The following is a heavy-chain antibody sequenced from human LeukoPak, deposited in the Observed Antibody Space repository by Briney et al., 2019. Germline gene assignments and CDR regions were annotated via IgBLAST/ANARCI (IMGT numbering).Heavy chain of an antibody. CDR1: GFTFDDYA. J-gene: IGHJ4*02. CDR3: ARGAYSSGWAYFDH. CDR2: ISWNSGSI. D-gene: IGHD6-19*01. V-gene: IGHV3-9*01. Sequence: GGSLRLSCAASGFTFDDYAMHWVRQAPGKGLEWVSGISWNSGSIGYADSVKGRFTISRDNAKNSLYLHMDSLRAEDTAVYYCARGAYSSGWAYFDHWGQGTLVTVSS.